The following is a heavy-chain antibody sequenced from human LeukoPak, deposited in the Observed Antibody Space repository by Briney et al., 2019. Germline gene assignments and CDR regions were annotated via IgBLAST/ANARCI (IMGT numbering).Heavy chain of an antibody. CDR3: ARPYYDILTGPWYFDL. CDR1: GFTFNSYG. Sequence: GGSLRLSCAASGFTFNSYGMHWVRQAPGKGLEWVAVIWYGGSTKYFADSVKGRFTISRDNAKNTLYLQMNSLRAEDTAVYYCARPYYDILTGPWYFDLWGRGTLVTVSS. V-gene: IGHV3-33*08. J-gene: IGHJ2*01. CDR2: IWYGGSTK. D-gene: IGHD3-9*01.